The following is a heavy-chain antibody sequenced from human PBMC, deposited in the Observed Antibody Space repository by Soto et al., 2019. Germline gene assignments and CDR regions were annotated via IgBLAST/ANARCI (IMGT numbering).Heavy chain of an antibody. D-gene: IGHD2-2*01. Sequence: TLSVTWTVSGDSIRGGASFWSGIRQPPAKGLEWIANVYYSGSSYYNPSLKSRLTISVDTTKKQFSLQLKSMTATDTAVYYCAKLSCTSSTCYFPGWFDPWGKGTLVTISS. CDR1: GDSIRGGASF. J-gene: IGHJ5*02. CDR2: VYYSGSS. CDR3: AKLSCTSSTCYFPGWFDP. V-gene: IGHV4-31*02.